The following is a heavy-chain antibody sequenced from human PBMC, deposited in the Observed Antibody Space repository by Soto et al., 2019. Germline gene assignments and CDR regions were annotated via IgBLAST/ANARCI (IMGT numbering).Heavy chain of an antibody. V-gene: IGHV5-51*01. CDR3: ARPLNSYYGMGV. D-gene: IGHD3-10*01. Sequence: GESLKVSCKGSGYRFTSYLIGWVSPLPGKGLEWMGIIYPGDSDTRYSPSFQGQVTISADKSISTTYLQWSSLKASDSGMYYCARPLNSYYGMGVWGQGTTVTVSS. J-gene: IGHJ6*02. CDR1: GYRFTSYL. CDR2: IYPGDSDT.